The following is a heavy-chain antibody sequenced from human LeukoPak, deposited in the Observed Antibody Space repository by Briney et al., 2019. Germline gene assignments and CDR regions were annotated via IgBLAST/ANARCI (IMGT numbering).Heavy chain of an antibody. V-gene: IGHV3-21*01. Sequence: GGSLRLSCAASGFTFSSHTMTWVRQGPGKGLDWVASISSSSTSIYYADSVKGRFTISRDNANNPLYLQMSSLRAEDTALYYCARVGLLPKRYAEFWGQGTLVTVSS. J-gene: IGHJ4*02. CDR1: GFTFSSHT. D-gene: IGHD3/OR15-3a*01. CDR3: ARVGLLPKRYAEF. CDR2: ISSSSTSI.